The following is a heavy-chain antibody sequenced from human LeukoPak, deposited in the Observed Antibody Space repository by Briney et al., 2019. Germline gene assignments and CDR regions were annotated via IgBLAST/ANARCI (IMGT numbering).Heavy chain of an antibody. V-gene: IGHV4-59*08. J-gene: IGHJ3*01. CDR1: GGSISSYY. D-gene: IGHD2-8*01. CDR3: ASEDIVLMVLDY. Sequence: SETLSLTCTVSGGSISSYYWSWIRQPPGKGLEWIGYIYYSGSTNYNPSLKSRVTISVDTSKNQFSLKLSSVTAADTAVYYCASEDIVLMVLDYWGQGTMVTVSS. CDR2: IYYSGST.